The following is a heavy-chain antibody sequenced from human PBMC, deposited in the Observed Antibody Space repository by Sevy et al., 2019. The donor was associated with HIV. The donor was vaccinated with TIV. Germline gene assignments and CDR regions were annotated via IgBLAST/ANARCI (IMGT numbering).Heavy chain of an antibody. V-gene: IGHV3-7*01. CDR1: GFTFSSYW. CDR3: VREGVGGYSYSLDC. D-gene: IGHD5-18*01. J-gene: IGHJ4*02. CDR2: MKEDGSER. Sequence: GGSLRLSCAASGFTFSSYWMSWVRQAPGKGLEWVATMKEDGSERNYVDSVKGRLTISRDNAKNSLYLQMNGLRAEDTAVYYCVREGVGGYSYSLDCWGQGTLVTVSS.